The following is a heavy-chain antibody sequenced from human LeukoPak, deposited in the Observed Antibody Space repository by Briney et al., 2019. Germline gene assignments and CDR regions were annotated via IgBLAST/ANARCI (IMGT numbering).Heavy chain of an antibody. V-gene: IGHV3-23*01. CDR3: AKGLGGYCSSTSCNMAFDI. CDR1: GFTFSSYA. Sequence: GGSLRLSCAASGFTFSSYAMSWVRQAPGKGLEWVSAISGSGGSTCYADSVKGRFTISRDNSKNTLYLQMNSLRAEDTAVYYCAKGLGGYCSSTSCNMAFDIWGQGTMVTVSS. CDR2: ISGSGGST. J-gene: IGHJ3*02. D-gene: IGHD2-2*02.